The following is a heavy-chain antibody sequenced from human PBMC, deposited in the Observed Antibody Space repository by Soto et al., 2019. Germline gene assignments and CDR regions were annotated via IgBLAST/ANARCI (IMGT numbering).Heavy chain of an antibody. CDR1: GFTVSSNY. J-gene: IGHJ4*02. D-gene: IGHD2-2*01. Sequence: EVQLVESGGGLVQPGTSLRLSCAASGFTVSSNYMTWVRQAPGKGLEWVSVIYSGGSTYYADSVKGRFTISRDNSKNTLYLQMDGLRAEDTAVYYCERGPQYQGYWGQGTLVIVSS. CDR3: ERGPQYQGY. CDR2: IYSGGST. V-gene: IGHV3-66*01.